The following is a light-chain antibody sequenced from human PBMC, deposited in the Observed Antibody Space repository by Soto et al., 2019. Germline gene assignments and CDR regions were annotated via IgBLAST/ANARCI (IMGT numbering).Light chain of an antibody. CDR2: DAS. V-gene: IGKV3-11*01. CDR3: QQRSNWPRT. CDR1: QSVSSY. Sequence: EIVLTQSPATLSLSPGERATLSCRASQSVSSYLAWYQQKPGQAPRLLIYDASNRATGIPARFSGSGSETDFTLTISSLEPEDFAVYYCQQRSNWPRTFGQGTKVEIQ. J-gene: IGKJ1*01.